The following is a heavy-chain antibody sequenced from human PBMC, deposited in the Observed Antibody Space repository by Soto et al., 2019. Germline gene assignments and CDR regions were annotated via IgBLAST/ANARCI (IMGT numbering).Heavy chain of an antibody. Sequence: QVQLQESGPGLVKPSQTLSLTCNVSGGSISSGTSYWTWIRQHPGEGLEWIGHIYFTGATYSNPSLSSRPTMSVDTSKNQFSLKLTSVTAADTATYYCASIPRRGYSYGIDYWGQGTLVTVSS. CDR2: IYFTGAT. CDR3: ASIPRRGYSYGIDY. J-gene: IGHJ4*02. V-gene: IGHV4-31*03. D-gene: IGHD2-21*02. CDR1: GGSISSGTSY.